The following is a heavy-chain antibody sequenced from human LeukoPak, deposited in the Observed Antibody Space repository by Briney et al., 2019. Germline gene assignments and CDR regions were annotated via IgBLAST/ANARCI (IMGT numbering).Heavy chain of an antibody. CDR2: IQQDGSEK. Sequence: GGSLRLSCAASGFTFSTYWMSLVRQAPGKGLEWVANIQQDGSEKYYVDSVKGRFTISRDNAKNSLYLQMNSLRAEDTAVYYCARDKIVGATHFDYWGQGTLVTVSS. CDR3: ARDKIVGATHFDY. V-gene: IGHV3-7*01. CDR1: GFTFSTYW. J-gene: IGHJ4*02. D-gene: IGHD1-26*01.